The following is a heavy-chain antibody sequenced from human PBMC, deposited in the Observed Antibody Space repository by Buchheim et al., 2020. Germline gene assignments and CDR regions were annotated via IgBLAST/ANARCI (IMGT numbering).Heavy chain of an antibody. Sequence: QVQLQESGPGLVKPSQTLSLTCTVSGGSISSGSNYWNWIRQPAGKGLEWIGRINTSGSTNYNPSLKSRVTISVETSKKQFSLKLSSVTAADTAVYFCARASPSGTYRYYYYGLDVWGQGTT. V-gene: IGHV4-61*02. J-gene: IGHJ6*02. CDR2: INTSGST. CDR3: ARASPSGTYRYYYYGLDV. CDR1: GGSISSGSNY. D-gene: IGHD1-26*01.